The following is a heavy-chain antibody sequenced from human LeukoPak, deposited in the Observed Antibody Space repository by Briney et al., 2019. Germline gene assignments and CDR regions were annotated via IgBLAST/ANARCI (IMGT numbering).Heavy chain of an antibody. D-gene: IGHD1-26*01. CDR1: GGSFSGYY. CDR2: INHSGST. CDR3: AGSPRRGVDY. J-gene: IGHJ4*02. Sequence: SETLSLTCAVYGGSFSGYYWSWIRQPPGKGLEWIGEINHSGSTNYNPSLKSRVTISVDTSKNQFSLKLSSVTAAATAVYYCAGSPRRGVDYWGQGTLVTVSS. V-gene: IGHV4-34*01.